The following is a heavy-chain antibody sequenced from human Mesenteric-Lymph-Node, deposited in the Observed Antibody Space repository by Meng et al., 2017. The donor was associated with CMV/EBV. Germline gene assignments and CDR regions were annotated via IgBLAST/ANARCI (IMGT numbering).Heavy chain of an antibody. CDR1: GFLFSSYA. J-gene: IGHJ6*02. CDR2: ISYDGNDK. Sequence: GGSLRLSCAASGFLFSSYAMHWVRQAPGKGLEWVAVISYDGNDKYYADSVRGRFTISRDNAKNTLYLQMNSLRAEDTAVYYCARGPLEYCSSISCYALYYYYYGMDVWGQGTTVTVSS. V-gene: IGHV3-30*04. CDR3: ARGPLEYCSSISCYALYYYYYGMDV. D-gene: IGHD2-2*01.